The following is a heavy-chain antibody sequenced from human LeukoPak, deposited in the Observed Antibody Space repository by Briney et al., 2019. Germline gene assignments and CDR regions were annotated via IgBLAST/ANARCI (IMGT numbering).Heavy chain of an antibody. J-gene: IGHJ4*02. CDR2: INHSGST. V-gene: IGHV4-34*01. Sequence: SETLSLTCAVYGGSFSGYYRSWIRQPPGKGLEWIGEINHSGSTNYNPSLKSRVTISVDTSKNQFSLKLSSVTAADTAVYYCARGPGGYSYGYYFDYWGQGTLVTVSS. CDR3: ARGPGGYSYGYYFDY. CDR1: GGSFSGYY. D-gene: IGHD5-18*01.